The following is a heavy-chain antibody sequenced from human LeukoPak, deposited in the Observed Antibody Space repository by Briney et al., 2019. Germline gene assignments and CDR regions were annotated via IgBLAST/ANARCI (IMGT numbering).Heavy chain of an antibody. CDR1: GYTFTGFY. J-gene: IGHJ4*02. CDR2: INPKNGAT. Sequence: GASVKVSCKPSGYTFTGFYIHWVRQAPGQGLQWMGWINPKNGATKYSQNFRGRVTMTRDTSIDTAYMGLSSLTSDDTAIYYCARPTHRLTVTTAIDYWGQGTLVTVSS. CDR3: ARPTHRLTVTTAIDY. D-gene: IGHD4-17*01. V-gene: IGHV1-2*02.